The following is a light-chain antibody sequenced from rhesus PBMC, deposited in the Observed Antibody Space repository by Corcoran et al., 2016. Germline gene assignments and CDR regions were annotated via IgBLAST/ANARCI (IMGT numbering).Light chain of an antibody. J-gene: IGKJ1*01. V-gene: IGKV3-24*04. CDR2: GAS. CDR3: QQSSNLWT. Sequence: ETVVTQSPATLSLSPGERATLSCRASQSVGSYLAWYQQKPGQAPRLLIYGASSRATSIPDSFSGSGSVTDFTLTISSLEPEDVGVYYCQQSSNLWTFGQGTKVEIK. CDR1: QSVGSY.